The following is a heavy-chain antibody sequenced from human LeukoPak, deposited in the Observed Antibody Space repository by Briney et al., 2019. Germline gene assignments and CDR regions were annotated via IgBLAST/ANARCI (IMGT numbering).Heavy chain of an antibody. CDR2: INAGNGNT. CDR3: AAYGSGTYELDY. J-gene: IGHJ4*02. V-gene: IGHV1-3*01. CDR1: GYTFTNYA. D-gene: IGHD3-10*01. Sequence: GASVKVSCKASGYTFTNYAMHWVRQAPGQSLEWMGWINAGNGNTKYSQKFQGRVTITRDASASTAYMELSSLTSEDMAVYYCAAYGSGTYELDYWGQGTLVAVSS.